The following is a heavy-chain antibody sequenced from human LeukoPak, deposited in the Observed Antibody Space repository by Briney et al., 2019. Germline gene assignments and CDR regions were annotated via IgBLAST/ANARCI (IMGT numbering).Heavy chain of an antibody. V-gene: IGHV3-53*01. D-gene: IGHD4-17*01. CDR1: GLTGSHNY. Sequence: GGSLRLSCAASGLTGSHNYVSWVRQAPGKGLEWVSAIHTSGDTCYADSVKGRFTISRDTSKNALYLQINSLRVEDTAVYYCIVFGDSNHWGQGTLVTVSS. CDR2: IHTSGDT. J-gene: IGHJ5*02. CDR3: IVFGDSNH.